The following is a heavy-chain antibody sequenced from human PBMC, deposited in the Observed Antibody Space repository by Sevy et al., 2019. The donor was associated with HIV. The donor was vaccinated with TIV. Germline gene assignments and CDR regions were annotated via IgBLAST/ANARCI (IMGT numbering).Heavy chain of an antibody. CDR1: GFTFSSYG. V-gene: IGHV3-33*01. J-gene: IGHJ6*03. Sequence: GGSLRLSCAASGFTFSSYGMHWVRQAPGKGLEWVAVIWYDGSNKYYADSVKGRFTISRDNSKNTLYLQMNSLRAEDTAVYYCCTTGTTLEDEYYMDVWGKGTTVTVSS. CDR3: CTTGTTLEDEYYMDV. D-gene: IGHD1-1*01. CDR2: IWYDGSNK.